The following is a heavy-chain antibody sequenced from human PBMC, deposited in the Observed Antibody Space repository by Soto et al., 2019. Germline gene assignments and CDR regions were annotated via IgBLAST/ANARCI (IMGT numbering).Heavy chain of an antibody. D-gene: IGHD2-2*01. V-gene: IGHV4-39*07. J-gene: IGHJ4*02. CDR2: IYHSGCT. Sequence: SETLSLTCTVSGGSSSSYYWGWIRQPPGKGLEWIGGIYHSGCTYYNPSLKSRVTISVDTSKNQFSLKLSSVTAADTAVYYCARRKIQLRYCSSTSCLYYFDYWGQGTLVTVSS. CDR3: ARRKIQLRYCSSTSCLYYFDY. CDR1: GGSSSSYY.